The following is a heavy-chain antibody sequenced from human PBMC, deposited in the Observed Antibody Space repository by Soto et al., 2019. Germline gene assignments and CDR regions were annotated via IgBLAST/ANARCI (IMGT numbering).Heavy chain of an antibody. J-gene: IGHJ4*02. CDR2: VYYTGST. CDR3: ARGRTVRNYADDSSDYFYFFDY. CDR1: GDSISTFY. V-gene: IGHV4-59*01. D-gene: IGHD3-22*01. Sequence: SETLSLTCTVSGDSISTFYWGWMRRSPGKELEWIGYVYYTGSTNYNPSLKSRVTISVDRSKNQFSLKLTSANAADTAVYYCARGRTVRNYADDSSDYFYFFDYWGQGTQVTVSS.